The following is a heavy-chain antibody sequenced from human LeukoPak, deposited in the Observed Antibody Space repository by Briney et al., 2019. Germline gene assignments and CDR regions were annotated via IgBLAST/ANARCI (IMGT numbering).Heavy chain of an antibody. CDR1: GFTFSSYA. Sequence: SCKASGFTFSSYAMHWVRQAPGKGLEWVAVISYDGSNKYYADSVKGRFTISRDNSKNTLYLQMNSLRAEDTAVYYCARDREWELPDAFDIWGQGTMVTVSS. V-gene: IGHV3-30-3*01. J-gene: IGHJ3*02. CDR3: ARDREWELPDAFDI. D-gene: IGHD1-26*01. CDR2: ISYDGSNK.